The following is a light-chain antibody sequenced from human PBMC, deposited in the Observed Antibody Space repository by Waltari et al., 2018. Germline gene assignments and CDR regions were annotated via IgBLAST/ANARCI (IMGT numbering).Light chain of an antibody. Sequence: EIVMTQSPATLSVSPGERATLSCRASMSVSRNLAWYQQKPGQAPRLPIYSASTRATGIPARFTGSGSGTEFTLTISSMQSEDFAVYYCQQYNNWPPIFTFGPGTKVDIK. CDR1: MSVSRN. J-gene: IGKJ3*01. V-gene: IGKV3-15*01. CDR3: QQYNNWPPIFT. CDR2: SAS.